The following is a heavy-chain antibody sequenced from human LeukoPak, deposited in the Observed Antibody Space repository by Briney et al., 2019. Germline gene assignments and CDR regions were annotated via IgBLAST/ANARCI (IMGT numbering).Heavy chain of an antibody. V-gene: IGHV3-7*01. Sequence: GGSLRLSCAASGFTFSSYWMSWVRQAPGKGLEWVANIKQDGSEKYYVDSVKGRFTISRDNAKNSLYLQMNSLRAEDTAVYYCVGKTDPTGYYYYYMDVRGKGTTVTVSS. CDR3: VGKTDPTGYYYYYMDV. D-gene: IGHD7-27*01. CDR1: GFTFSSYW. J-gene: IGHJ6*03. CDR2: IKQDGSEK.